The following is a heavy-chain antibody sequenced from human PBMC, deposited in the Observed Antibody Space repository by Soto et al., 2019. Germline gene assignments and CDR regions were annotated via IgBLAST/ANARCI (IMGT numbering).Heavy chain of an antibody. CDR3: ARRGDGDYGNWFDP. J-gene: IGHJ5*02. CDR2: IYYSGST. CDR1: GGSISSGGYY. D-gene: IGHD4-17*01. V-gene: IGHV4-31*03. Sequence: QVQLQESGPGLVKPSQTLSLTCTVSGGSISSGGYYWSWIRQHPGKGLEWIGYIYYSGSTYYNPSLKSRVTISVDTSKTQFSLKLSSVTAADTAVYYCARRGDGDYGNWFDPWGQGTLVTVSS.